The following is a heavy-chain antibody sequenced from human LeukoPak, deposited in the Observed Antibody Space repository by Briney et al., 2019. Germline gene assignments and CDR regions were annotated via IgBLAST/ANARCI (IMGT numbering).Heavy chain of an antibody. V-gene: IGHV4-31*03. J-gene: IGHJ5*02. CDR2: IYYSGST. Sequence: SETLSLTCTVSGGSISSGGYYWSWIRQHPGKGLEWIGYIYYSGSTYYNPSLKSRVTISVDTSKNQFSLKLSSVTAADTAVYYCARHYDTAMPYNWFDPWGQGTLVTVSS. CDR1: GGSISSGGYY. CDR3: ARHYDTAMPYNWFDP. D-gene: IGHD5-18*01.